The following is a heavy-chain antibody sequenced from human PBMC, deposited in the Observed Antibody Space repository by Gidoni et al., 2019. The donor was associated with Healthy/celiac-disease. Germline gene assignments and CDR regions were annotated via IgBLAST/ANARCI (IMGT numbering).Heavy chain of an antibody. CDR2: ISGSGGST. V-gene: IGHV3-23*01. CDR1: GFTFSSYA. Sequence: EVQLLESGGGLVQPGGSLRLSCAASGFTFSSYAMSWVRQAPGEGLEWVSAISGSGGSTYYADSVKGRFTISRDNSKNTLYLQMNSLRAEDTAVYYCAKVSGVVVAATHGAFDIWGQGTMVTVSS. D-gene: IGHD2-15*01. CDR3: AKVSGVVVAATHGAFDI. J-gene: IGHJ3*02.